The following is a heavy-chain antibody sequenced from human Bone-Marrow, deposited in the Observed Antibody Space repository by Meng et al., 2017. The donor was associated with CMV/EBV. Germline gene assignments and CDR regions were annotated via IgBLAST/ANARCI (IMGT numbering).Heavy chain of an antibody. CDR2: ISYDGRNK. J-gene: IGHJ6*02. CDR3: ARDLWSHLTSGSYFYNGMDV. Sequence: GESLKISCAASGFSFSRYVIHWVRQAPGKGLEWLAVISYDGRNKYYGDSVKGRITMSRDSSKNTVYLQMNSLRTEDTAVNYCARDLWSHLTSGSYFYNGMDVWGQGTTVTVSS. CDR1: GFSFSRYV. V-gene: IGHV3-30*04. D-gene: IGHD1-26*01.